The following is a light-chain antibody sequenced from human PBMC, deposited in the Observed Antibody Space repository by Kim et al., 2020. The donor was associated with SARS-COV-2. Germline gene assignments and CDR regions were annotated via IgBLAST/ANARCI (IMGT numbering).Light chain of an antibody. CDR2: KAS. V-gene: IGKV1-5*03. Sequence: DIQMTQSPSPLSASVGDRVTITCRASQTINNWLAWYQQKPGKAPKFLIQKASTLYSGVPSRFSGSGSGTEFNLTISSLQPDDFATYYCQQHNSYPYTFGQGTKLEI. CDR3: QQHNSYPYT. J-gene: IGKJ2*01. CDR1: QTINNW.